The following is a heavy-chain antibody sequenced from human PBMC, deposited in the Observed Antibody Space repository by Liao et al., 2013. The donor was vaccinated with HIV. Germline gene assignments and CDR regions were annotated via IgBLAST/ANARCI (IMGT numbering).Heavy chain of an antibody. J-gene: IGHJ4*02. V-gene: IGHV4-4*07. CDR3: ARDSVTLFGR. CDR1: GGSMSSYY. D-gene: IGHD3/OR15-3a*01. Sequence: QVQPQESGPGLVKPSETLSLTCTVFGGSMSSYYWNWVRQTATKRLEWIGRVSPSGSTSFNPSLERRVMMSVDTTKNVFSLKLTSVTAADTAVYYCARDSVTLFGRWGQGVLVSVSS. CDR2: VSPSGST.